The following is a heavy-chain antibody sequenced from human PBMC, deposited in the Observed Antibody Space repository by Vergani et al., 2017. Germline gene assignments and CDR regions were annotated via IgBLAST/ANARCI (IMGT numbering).Heavy chain of an antibody. D-gene: IGHD2-8*01. CDR3: ARHGILYTPYYFDY. V-gene: IGHV4-31*03. CDR2: IYYSGST. J-gene: IGHJ4*02. Sequence: QVQLQESGPGLVKPSQTLSLTCTVSGGSISSGGYSWSWIRQHPGKGLEWIGYIYYSGSTYYNPSLKSRVTISVDTSKSQFSLKLSSVTAADTAVYYCARHGILYTPYYFDYWGQGTLVTVSS. CDR1: GGSISSGGYS.